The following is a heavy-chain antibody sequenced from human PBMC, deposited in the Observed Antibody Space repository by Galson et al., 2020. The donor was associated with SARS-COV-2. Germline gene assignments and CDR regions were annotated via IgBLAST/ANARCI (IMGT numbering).Heavy chain of an antibody. CDR2: IYTSGST. CDR3: ARDSAPVYYYYYYGMDV. D-gene: IGHD1-26*01. Sequence: SETLSLTCTVSGGSISSYYWSWIRQPAGKGLEWIGRIYTSGSTNYNPSLKSRVTMSVDTSKNQFSLKLSSVTAADTAVYYCARDSAPVYYYYYYGMDVWDQGTTVTVSS. J-gene: IGHJ6*02. CDR1: GGSISSYY. V-gene: IGHV4-4*07.